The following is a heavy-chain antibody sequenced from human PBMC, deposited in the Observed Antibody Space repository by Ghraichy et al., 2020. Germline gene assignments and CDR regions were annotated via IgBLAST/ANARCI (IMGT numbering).Heavy chain of an antibody. D-gene: IGHD1-26*01. CDR2: IYNGGNT. V-gene: IGHV3-53*01. CDR1: GFSVSSNY. J-gene: IGHJ4*02. Sequence: GGSLRLSCAASGFSVSSNYMSWVRQAPGKGLEWVSIIYNGGNTYYTDSVKGRFTISRDNSKNTLYLQMNSLRAEDTAVYYCEGWEALLDYWGQGTLVTVSS. CDR3: EGWEALLDY.